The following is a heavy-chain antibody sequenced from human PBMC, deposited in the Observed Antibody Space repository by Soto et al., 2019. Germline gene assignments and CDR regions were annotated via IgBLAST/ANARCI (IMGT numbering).Heavy chain of an antibody. J-gene: IGHJ4*02. Sequence: AQLVQSGAEVKKPGASVKVSCKASGYTFTGYDINWVRQATVQGLEWMGWMNPNSGNTGYAQNFQGRFTMTRDNSISTAYMELTSLRDDDSAVYYCAGEQVGTTGIDLWGQGTLVTVSS. D-gene: IGHD1-26*01. CDR1: GYTFTGYD. CDR3: AGEQVGTTGIDL. V-gene: IGHV1-8*01. CDR2: MNPNSGNT.